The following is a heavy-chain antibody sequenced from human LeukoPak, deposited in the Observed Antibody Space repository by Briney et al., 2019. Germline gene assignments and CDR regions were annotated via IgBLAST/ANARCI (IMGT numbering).Heavy chain of an antibody. J-gene: IGHJ3*01. D-gene: IGHD3-16*01. CDR1: GGSISTYY. CDR3: ARDLYPTDAFDV. Sequence: SETLSLTCTVSGGSISTYYWSWIRQPPGEGLEWIGSIYYSGTTHSNPSLKSRATISVDTSKNHLSLKVNSVTAADTAVYYCARDLYPTDAFDVWGQGTMVTVSS. CDR2: IYYSGTT. V-gene: IGHV4-59*01.